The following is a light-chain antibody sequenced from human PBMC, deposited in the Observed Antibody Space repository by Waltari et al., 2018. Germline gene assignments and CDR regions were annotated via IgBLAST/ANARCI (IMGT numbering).Light chain of an antibody. CDR3: QAWDSIVV. Sequence: SYELTQPPSVSVSPGQPTTITCSGDKLGNKFICWYQQKPGQSPVLVIYQDYKRPSGIPERFSGSNSGNTATLTISETQAMDEADYYCQAWDSIVVFGGGTKLTVL. V-gene: IGLV3-1*01. CDR2: QDY. CDR1: KLGNKF. J-gene: IGLJ2*01.